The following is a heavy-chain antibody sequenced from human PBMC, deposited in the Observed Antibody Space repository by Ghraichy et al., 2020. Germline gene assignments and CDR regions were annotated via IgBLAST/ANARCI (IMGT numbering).Heavy chain of an antibody. CDR3: ARVTTTNRRLLDY. J-gene: IGHJ4*02. CDR2: ISTTSGAI. D-gene: IGHD4-17*01. CDR1: GFTFSSYS. V-gene: IGHV3-48*04. Sequence: GGSLRLSCAASGFTFSSYSMSWVRQAPGKGLEWVSYISTTSGAIYYADSVKGRFTISRDNAKNSLYLQMSSLRAEDTAVYYCARVTTTNRRLLDYWGQGTLVTVSS.